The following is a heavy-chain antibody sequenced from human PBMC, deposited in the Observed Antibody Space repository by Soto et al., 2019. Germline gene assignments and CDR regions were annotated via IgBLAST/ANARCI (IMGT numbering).Heavy chain of an antibody. CDR2: SDYTETT. V-gene: IGHV4-39*07. Sequence: SETLSLTCTVSGGSMTTYSYYWGWIRQSPGKGLEWIGTSDYTETTFYNPSLKSRVTISVDTSKNQFSLKLSSVTAADTAVYYCARVEDCSGGSCYSRYYYYYMDVWGKGTTVTVSS. J-gene: IGHJ6*03. D-gene: IGHD2-15*01. CDR1: GGSMTTYSYY. CDR3: ARVEDCSGGSCYSRYYYYYMDV.